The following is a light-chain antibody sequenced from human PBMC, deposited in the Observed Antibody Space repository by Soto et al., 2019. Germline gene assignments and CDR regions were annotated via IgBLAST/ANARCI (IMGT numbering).Light chain of an antibody. CDR3: QQYNNWPQT. CDR1: QSVSSN. V-gene: IGKV3D-15*03. J-gene: IGKJ2*01. Sequence: EIVMTHSPATLSVSPGERATLSCRASQSVSSNFAWYQQKPGQAPRLLIYGASIRATGIPARFSDSGSGTEFTLTSSLLQSEDFAVYHGQQYNNWPQTFGQGTKLEIK. CDR2: GAS.